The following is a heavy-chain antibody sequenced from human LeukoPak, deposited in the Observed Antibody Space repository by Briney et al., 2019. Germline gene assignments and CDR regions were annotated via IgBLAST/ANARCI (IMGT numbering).Heavy chain of an antibody. CDR1: GGSISSSNW. D-gene: IGHD3-10*01. J-gene: IGHJ4*02. CDR2: IYHSGST. V-gene: IGHV4-4*02. CDR3: ARVIVMVRGVIQSHYFDY. Sequence: SETLSLTCAVAGGSISSSNWGSWVRQPPGKGLEWIGEIYHSGSTNYNPSLKSRVTISVDKSKNQFSLRLSSVTAADTAVYYCARVIVMVRGVIQSHYFDYWGQGTLVTVSS.